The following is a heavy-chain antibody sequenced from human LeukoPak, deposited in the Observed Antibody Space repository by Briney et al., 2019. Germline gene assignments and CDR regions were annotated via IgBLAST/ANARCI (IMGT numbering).Heavy chain of an antibody. CDR3: ARDSRRYFPGWFVP. D-gene: IGHD1-20*01. CDR1: GYTFTSYG. J-gene: IGHJ5*02. Sequence: ASVKVSCKASGYTFTSYGISWVRQAPGQGLEWMGWISAYNGNTNYAQKLQGRVTMTTDTSTSTAYMELRSLRSDDTAVYYWARDSRRYFPGWFVPWGQRTLVTVSS. V-gene: IGHV1-18*01. CDR2: ISAYNGNT.